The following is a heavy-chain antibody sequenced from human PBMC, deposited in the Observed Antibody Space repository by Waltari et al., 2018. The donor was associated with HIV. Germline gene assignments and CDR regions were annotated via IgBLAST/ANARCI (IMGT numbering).Heavy chain of an antibody. CDR2: LYYNGST. CDR1: GASLSSSIYS. V-gene: IGHV4-39*01. J-gene: IGHJ4*02. D-gene: IGHD2-15*01. Sequence: QLQLQESGPGLVRPSETLSLTCAVSGASLSSSIYSWDWIRPPPGKTLEWIGSLYYNGSTLYNPSLKSRVTISVGTSNSQFSLKLSPVTATDTAMYYCATHIALLLIFDNWGQGTPVTVSS. CDR3: ATHIALLLIFDN.